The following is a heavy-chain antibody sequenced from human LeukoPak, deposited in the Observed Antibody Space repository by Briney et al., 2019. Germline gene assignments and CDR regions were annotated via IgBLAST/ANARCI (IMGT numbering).Heavy chain of an antibody. V-gene: IGHV5-51*01. Sequence: PGASLQISCQGSGYSFTSYWIGGVRQLPGKGREGMGVIYPGDSDTRYSPSFQGQVTISADKSISTAYLQWSSLKASDTAMYYCARHAGDTAMVGYFDLWGRGTLVTVSS. CDR2: IYPGDSDT. D-gene: IGHD5-18*01. J-gene: IGHJ2*01. CDR1: GYSFTSYW. CDR3: ARHAGDTAMVGYFDL.